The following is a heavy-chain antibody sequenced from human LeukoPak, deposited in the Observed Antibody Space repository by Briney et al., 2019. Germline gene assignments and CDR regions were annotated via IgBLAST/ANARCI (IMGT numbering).Heavy chain of an antibody. Sequence: PGGSLRLSCAASGFTFSNAWMSWVRQAAGKGLEWVSTISDSGVSTYYADSVKGRFTISRDNSKNTLYMQMNSLRAGDTAVYYCAKDLSSSGFRIDYWGQGTLVTVSS. J-gene: IGHJ4*02. CDR3: AKDLSSSGFRIDY. D-gene: IGHD6-19*01. V-gene: IGHV3-23*01. CDR1: GFTFSNAW. CDR2: ISDSGVST.